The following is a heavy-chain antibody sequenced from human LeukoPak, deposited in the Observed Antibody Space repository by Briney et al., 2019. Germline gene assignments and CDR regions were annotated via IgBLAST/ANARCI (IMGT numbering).Heavy chain of an antibody. V-gene: IGHV4-31*03. Sequence: KTSETLSLTCTVSGGSISSGGYYWSWIRQHPGKGLEWIGYIYYSGSTYYNPSLKSRVTISVDTSKNQFSLKLSSVTAADTAVYYCARENGDDYVWGSYRYSTSRYFDYWGQGTLVTVSS. D-gene: IGHD3-16*02. CDR2: IYYSGST. CDR3: ARENGDDYVWGSYRYSTSRYFDY. J-gene: IGHJ4*02. CDR1: GGSISSGGYY.